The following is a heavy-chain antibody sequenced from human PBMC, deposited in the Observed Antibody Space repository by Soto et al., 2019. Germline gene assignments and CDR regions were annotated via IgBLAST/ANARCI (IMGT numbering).Heavy chain of an antibody. V-gene: IGHV2-5*01. D-gene: IGHD3-10*01. CDR1: GFSLSTNEVG. CDR3: AHRVGPQVGRFFDY. Sequence: QITLKESGPTLVKPTQTLTLTCTFSGFSLSTNEVGVGWIRQPPGKVLEWLALIYWNDDKRYSPSLKSRLTITKDTSKNQVVLTMTNMDPVDTATYYCAHRVGPQVGRFFDYWGQGTLVTVSS. J-gene: IGHJ4*02. CDR2: IYWNDDK.